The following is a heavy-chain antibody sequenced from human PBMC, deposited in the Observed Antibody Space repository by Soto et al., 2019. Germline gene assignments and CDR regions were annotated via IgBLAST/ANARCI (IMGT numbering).Heavy chain of an antibody. CDR3: TRDYYDSSYSWFDP. Sequence: GGSLRLSCTASGFTFGDYAMSWFRQAPGKGLEWVGFIRSKAYGGTTEYAASVKGRFTISRDDSKSIAYLQMNSLKTEDTAVYYCTRDYYDSSYSWFDPWGQGTLVTVS. V-gene: IGHV3-49*03. J-gene: IGHJ5*02. D-gene: IGHD3-22*01. CDR1: GFTFGDYA. CDR2: IRSKAYGGTT.